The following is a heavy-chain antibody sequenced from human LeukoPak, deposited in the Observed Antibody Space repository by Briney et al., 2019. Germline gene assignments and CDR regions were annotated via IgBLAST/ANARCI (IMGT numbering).Heavy chain of an antibody. J-gene: IGHJ2*01. Sequence: SETLSLTCTVSGGSISGYYWSWSRQPPGKGVEWIGNLYYMRGAWYKSSLKSRVTTSVDTSRNEFSLKLSSVTAADTAVYYCARYYSSSPYWYFDLWGRGTLVTVSS. V-gene: IGHV4-59*01. CDR1: GGSISGYY. D-gene: IGHD6-13*01. CDR3: ARYYSSSPYWYFDL. CDR2: LYYMRGA.